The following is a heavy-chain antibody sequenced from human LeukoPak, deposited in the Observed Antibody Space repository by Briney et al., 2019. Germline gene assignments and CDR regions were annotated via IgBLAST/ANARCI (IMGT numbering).Heavy chain of an antibody. Sequence: SETLSLTCAVYGGSFSGYYWSWIRQPPGKGLEWIGEINHSGSTNYNPSLKSRVTISVDTSKNQFSLKLSSVTAADTAVYYCARGQGYWGQGTLVTVSS. CDR3: ARGQGY. CDR2: INHSGST. V-gene: IGHV4-34*01. CDR1: GGSFSGYY. J-gene: IGHJ4*02.